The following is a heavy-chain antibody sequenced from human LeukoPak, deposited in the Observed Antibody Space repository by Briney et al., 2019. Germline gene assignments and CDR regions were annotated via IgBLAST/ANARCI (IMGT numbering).Heavy chain of an antibody. CDR2: ISSSTSYI. J-gene: IGHJ4*02. CDR1: GFTFSSYS. CDR3: ASGYSSGWYPFDY. D-gene: IGHD6-19*01. V-gene: IGHV3-21*01. Sequence: GGSLRLSCAASGFTFSSYSMNWVSQAPGKGLEWVSSISSSTSYIYYADSVRGRFTISRDNAKNSLYLQMNSLRAEDTAVYYCASGYSSGWYPFDYWGQGTLVTVSS.